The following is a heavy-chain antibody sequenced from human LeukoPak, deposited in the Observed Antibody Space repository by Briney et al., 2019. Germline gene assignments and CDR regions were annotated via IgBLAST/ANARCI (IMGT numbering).Heavy chain of an antibody. J-gene: IGHJ5*02. CDR3: ARGTLARASSVRGWFDR. D-gene: IGHD3-22*01. CDR2: INPSGGGT. V-gene: IGHV1-46*01. Sequence: ASVKVSCKASGYTFTIYYMHWGRPAPGQGLEWMGIINPSGGGTTYAQKCQGRVYMSRDTTTSTVYMWLISLRSEGTSVYDCARGTLARASSVRGWFDRGGQGTLVTVSS. CDR1: GYTFTIYY.